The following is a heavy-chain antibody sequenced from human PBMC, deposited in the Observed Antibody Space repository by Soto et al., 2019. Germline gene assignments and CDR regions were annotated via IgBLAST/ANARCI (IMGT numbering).Heavy chain of an antibody. D-gene: IGHD3-10*01. CDR1: GGTFSSYG. CDR3: ARVWFEELYDYYYGMDV. CDR2: ISAYNGNT. V-gene: IGHV1-18*01. Sequence: ASVKVSCKASGGTFSSYGISWVRQAPGQGLEWMGWISAYNGNTNYAQKLQGRVTMTTDTSTSTAYMELRSLRSDDTAVYYCARVWFEELYDYYYGMDVWGQGTTVTVSS. J-gene: IGHJ6*02.